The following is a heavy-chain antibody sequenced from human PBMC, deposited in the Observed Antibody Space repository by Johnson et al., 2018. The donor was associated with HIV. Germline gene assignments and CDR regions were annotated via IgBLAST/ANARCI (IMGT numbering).Heavy chain of an antibody. J-gene: IGHJ3*02. CDR3: VRRFYDSSAFDI. CDR1: GFTFSSYA. V-gene: IGHV3-30-3*01. D-gene: IGHD3-22*01. Sequence: QVQLVESGGGVVQPGRSLRLSCAASGFTFSSYAMHWVRQAPGKGLEWVAVISYDGSYKYYADSVMGRFTISRDNSKTTLFLQMNSLRADDTAVYYCVRRFYDSSAFDIWGQGTMVTVSS. CDR2: ISYDGSYK.